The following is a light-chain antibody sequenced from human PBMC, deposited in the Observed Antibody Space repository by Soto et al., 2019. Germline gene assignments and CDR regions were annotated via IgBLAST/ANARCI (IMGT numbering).Light chain of an antibody. CDR1: QSVAGLF. CDR2: GSS. V-gene: IGKV3-20*01. J-gene: IGKJ3*01. Sequence: EIVLTQSPDTLSLSPGERATLSCRASQSVAGLFLAGYQQKPGQAPRLLFDGSSNRATGIPERFSGSRSGTDFTLTISSLEPEDFAVYYCQHYGPSPGFTFGPGTKVDI. CDR3: QHYGPSPGFT.